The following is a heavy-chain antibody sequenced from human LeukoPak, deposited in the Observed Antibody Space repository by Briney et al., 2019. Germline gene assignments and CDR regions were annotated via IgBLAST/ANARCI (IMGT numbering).Heavy chain of an antibody. J-gene: IGHJ3*02. CDR1: GGSISSYY. CDR2: IYTSGST. CDR3: ASLPDFEGAFDI. D-gene: IGHD2/OR15-2a*01. Sequence: SQTLSLTCTVPGGSISSYYWSWIRQPPGKGLEWIGYIYTSGSTNYNPSLKSRVTISVDTSKNQFSLKRSSVTAADTAVYYCASLPDFEGAFDIWGQRTMVTVSS. V-gene: IGHV4-4*09.